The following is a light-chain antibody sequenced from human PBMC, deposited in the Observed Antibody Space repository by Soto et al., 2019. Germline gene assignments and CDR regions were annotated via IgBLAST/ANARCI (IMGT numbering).Light chain of an antibody. V-gene: IGKV3-20*01. Sequence: EIVLTQSPGTVSLSPGERATLSCRASQSVSSIYLAWYQQKPGQSPRLVIFGASTRATGIPDRFSGSGSGTDFTLTISRLEPEDFAVYYCQHYDDSPQVPFGGGTKIEIK. CDR3: QHYDDSPQVP. J-gene: IGKJ4*01. CDR2: GAS. CDR1: QSVSSIY.